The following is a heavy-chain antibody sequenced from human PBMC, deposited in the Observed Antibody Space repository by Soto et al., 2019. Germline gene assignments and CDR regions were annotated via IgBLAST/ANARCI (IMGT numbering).Heavy chain of an antibody. V-gene: IGHV7-4-1*01. D-gene: IGHD6-6*01. CDR2: INTNTGNP. Sequence: ASVKVSCKASGYTFTSYAMNWVRQAPGQGLEWMGWINTNTGNPTYAQGFTGRFAFSSDTSVSTAYLQICSLKAEDTAVYYCARDHSSSSAHDYWGQGTPVTVSS. CDR3: ARDHSSSSAHDY. J-gene: IGHJ4*02. CDR1: GYTFTSYA.